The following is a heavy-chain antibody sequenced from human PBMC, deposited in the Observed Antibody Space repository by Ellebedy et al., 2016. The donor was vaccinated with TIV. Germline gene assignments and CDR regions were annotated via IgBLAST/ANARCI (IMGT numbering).Heavy chain of an antibody. J-gene: IGHJ4*02. Sequence: GGSLRLSXTTSGFTFSDYALSWFRQAPGKGLEWIAFIRSQAHSGTTECAASVKDRFTISRDDSESIAYLQMDSLKTEDTAVYYCSRGGGFLERNKGTDYWGPGTLVTVSS. CDR3: SRGGGFLERNKGTDY. D-gene: IGHD3-3*01. CDR1: GFTFSDYA. V-gene: IGHV3-49*03. CDR2: IRSQAHSGTT.